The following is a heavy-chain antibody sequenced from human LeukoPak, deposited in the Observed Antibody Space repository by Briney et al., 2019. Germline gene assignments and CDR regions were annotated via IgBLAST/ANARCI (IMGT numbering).Heavy chain of an antibody. CDR2: INPNSGGT. D-gene: IGHD3-3*01. CDR3: ARDHDFWSGKSPGI. CDR1: GYTFTGYY. J-gene: IGHJ3*02. V-gene: IGHV1-2*02. Sequence: ASVKVSCKTSGYTFTGYYMHWVRQAPGQGLEWMGWINPNSGGTNYAQKFQGRVTMTRDTSISTAYMELSRLRSDDTAVYYCARDHDFWSGKSPGIWGQGTMVTVSS.